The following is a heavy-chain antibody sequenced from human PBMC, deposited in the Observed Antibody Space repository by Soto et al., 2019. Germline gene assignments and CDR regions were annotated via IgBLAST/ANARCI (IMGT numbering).Heavy chain of an antibody. CDR1: GFTFSSYS. V-gene: IGHV3-48*01. CDR3: ARNGVGYAYYFDY. D-gene: IGHD5-12*01. J-gene: IGHJ4*02. CDR2: ISSSSSTI. Sequence: EVQLVESGGGLVQPGGSLRLSCAALGFTFSSYSMNWVRQAPGKGLEGVSYISSSSSTIYYADSVKGRFTISRDNAKNSLYLQMNSLRAEDTAVYYCARNGVGYAYYFDYWGQGTLVTVSS.